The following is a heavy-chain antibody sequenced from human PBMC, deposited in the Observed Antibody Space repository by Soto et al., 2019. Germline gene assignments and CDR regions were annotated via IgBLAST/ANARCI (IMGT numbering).Heavy chain of an antibody. CDR3: AKDSELRGFRTYFDY. V-gene: IGHV3-23*01. J-gene: IGHJ4*02. Sequence: EVPLLESGGGLVQPGGSLRLSCAASGFTFSSYAMSWVRQAPGKGLEWVSAISGSGGSTYYADSVKGRFTISRDNSKNTLYLQMNSLRAEDTAVYYCAKDSELRGFRTYFDYWGQGTLVTVSS. CDR1: GFTFSSYA. CDR2: ISGSGGST. D-gene: IGHD1-26*01.